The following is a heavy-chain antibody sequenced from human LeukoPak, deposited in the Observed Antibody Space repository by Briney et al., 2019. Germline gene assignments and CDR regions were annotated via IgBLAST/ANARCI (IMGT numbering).Heavy chain of an antibody. Sequence: SETLSLTCTVSGGSISTYYWSWIRQPPGKGLEWIGYMYYSGSATYNPSLKSRVTISVDTSKNHFSLKLSSVTAADTAVYYCARSLNGGRYMDAFDIWGQGTMVTVSS. D-gene: IGHD2-15*01. CDR1: GGSISTYY. V-gene: IGHV4-59*01. CDR3: ARSLNGGRYMDAFDI. CDR2: MYYSGSA. J-gene: IGHJ3*02.